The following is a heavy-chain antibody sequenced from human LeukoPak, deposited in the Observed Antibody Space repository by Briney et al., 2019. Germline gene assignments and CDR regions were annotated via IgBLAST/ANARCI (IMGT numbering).Heavy chain of an antibody. D-gene: IGHD3-3*01. V-gene: IGHV1-8*01. CDR3: AREYYDFWSGYPHRYYMDV. Sequence: GASVKVSCKASGYTFTGYDINWVRQATGQGLEWMGWMNPNSGNTGYAQKFQGRVTMTRNTSISIAYMELSSLRSEDTAVYCCAREYYDFWSGYPHRYYMDVWGKGTTVTVSS. CDR2: MNPNSGNT. CDR1: GYTFTGYD. J-gene: IGHJ6*03.